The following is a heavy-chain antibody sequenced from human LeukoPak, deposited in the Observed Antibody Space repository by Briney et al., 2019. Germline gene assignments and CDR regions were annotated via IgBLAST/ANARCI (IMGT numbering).Heavy chain of an antibody. CDR3: ARDLGYSYGNGDY. V-gene: IGHV1-2*02. D-gene: IGHD5-18*01. CDR1: GYTFTGYY. J-gene: IGHJ4*02. Sequence: GASVTVSCKASGYTFTGYYKHWVRQAPGQGLEWMGWINPNSGGTNYAQKFQGRVTMTRDTSISTAYMELSRLRSDDTAVYYCARDLGYSYGNGDYWGQGTLVTVSS. CDR2: INPNSGGT.